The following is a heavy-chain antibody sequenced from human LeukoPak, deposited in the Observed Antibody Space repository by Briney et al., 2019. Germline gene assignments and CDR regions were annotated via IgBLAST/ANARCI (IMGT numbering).Heavy chain of an antibody. V-gene: IGHV4-39*07. CDR1: GGSISSSSYY. CDR2: IYYSGST. CDR3: ARCSSSSFNYYYYYYMDV. J-gene: IGHJ6*03. D-gene: IGHD6-6*01. Sequence: PSETLSLTCTVSGGSISSSSYYWGWIRQPPGKGLEWIGSIYYSGSTYYNPSLKSRVTISVDTSKNQFSLKLSSVTAADTAVYYCARCSSSSFNYYYYYYMDVWGKGTTVTVSS.